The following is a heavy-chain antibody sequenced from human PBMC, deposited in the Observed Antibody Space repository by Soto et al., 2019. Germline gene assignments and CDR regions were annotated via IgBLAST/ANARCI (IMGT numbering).Heavy chain of an antibody. Sequence: SETLSLTCTVSGGSISSSSYYWDWIRQPPGKGLEWIGYIYYSGSTNYNPSLKSRVTISVDTSKNQFSLKLSSVTAADTAVYYCARAVTSSGAFIAAAGTSWFDPWGQGTLVTVSS. CDR2: IYYSGST. D-gene: IGHD6-13*01. CDR3: ARAVTSSGAFIAAAGTSWFDP. J-gene: IGHJ5*02. CDR1: GGSISSSSYY. V-gene: IGHV4-61*05.